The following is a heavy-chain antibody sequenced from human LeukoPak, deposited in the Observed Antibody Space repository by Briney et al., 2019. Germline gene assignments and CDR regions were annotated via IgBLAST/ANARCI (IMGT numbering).Heavy chain of an antibody. J-gene: IGHJ5*02. CDR1: GYSISSGYY. D-gene: IGHD6-13*01. CDR3: AREETSSSWYWFDP. CDR2: IYHSGST. V-gene: IGHV4-38-2*02. Sequence: SSETLSLTCTVSGYSISSGYYWGWIRQPPGKGLEWIANIYHSGSTYYNPSLKSRVTISVDTSKNQFSLKLSSVTAADTAVYYCAREETSSSWYWFDPWGQGTLVTVSS.